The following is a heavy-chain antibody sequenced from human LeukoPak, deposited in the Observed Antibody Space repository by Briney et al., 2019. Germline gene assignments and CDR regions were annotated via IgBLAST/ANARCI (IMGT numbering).Heavy chain of an antibody. CDR1: GFTFSSYA. J-gene: IGHJ5*02. CDR3: AKASHCSSTSCSSGP. D-gene: IGHD2-2*01. V-gene: IGHV3-30-3*01. CDR2: ISYDGSNK. Sequence: GGSLRLSCAASGFTFSSYAMHWVRQAPGKGLEWVAVISYDGSNKYYADSVKGRFTISRDNSKNTLYLQMNSLRAEDTAVYYCAKASHCSSTSCSSGPWGQGTLVTVSS.